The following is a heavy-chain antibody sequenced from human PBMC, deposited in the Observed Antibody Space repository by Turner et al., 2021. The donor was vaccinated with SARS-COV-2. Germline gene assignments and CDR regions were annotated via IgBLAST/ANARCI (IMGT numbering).Heavy chain of an antibody. D-gene: IGHD1-26*01. CDR3: AKCVTTCQTKGLDN. CDR1: GFNFNNFA. J-gene: IGHJ4*02. Sequence: EVQLLESGGGLVQPGGSLRLSCAASGFNFNNFAMSWVRQAPGKGLEWVSAINGTGHVTHYVDSVKGQFTISRDSSKNTLYLQMNSLRVEDTAIYYCAKCVTTCQTKGLDNWGQGTLVTVSS. CDR2: INGTGHVT. V-gene: IGHV3-23*01.